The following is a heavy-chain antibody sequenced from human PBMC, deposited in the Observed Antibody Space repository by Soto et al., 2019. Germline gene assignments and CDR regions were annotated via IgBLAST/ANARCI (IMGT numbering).Heavy chain of an antibody. V-gene: IGHV3-23*01. J-gene: IGHJ6*03. CDR1: GFTFSSYA. CDR3: ARTGVPAARSHYYYYYYMDV. Sequence: SGGSLRLSCAASGFTFSSYAMSWVRQAPGKGLEWVSAISGSGGSTYYADSVKGRFTISRDNSKNTLYLQMNSLRAEDTAVYYCARTGVPAARSHYYYYYYMDVWGKGTTVTVSS. D-gene: IGHD2-2*01. CDR2: ISGSGGST.